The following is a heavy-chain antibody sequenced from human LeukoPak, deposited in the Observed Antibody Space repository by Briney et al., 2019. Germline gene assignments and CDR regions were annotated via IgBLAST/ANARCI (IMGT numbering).Heavy chain of an antibody. CDR1: GFTFISYG. J-gene: IGHJ4*02. D-gene: IGHD3-10*01. CDR2: IWYDGSNK. Sequence: GGSLRLSCAASGFTFISYGMHWVRQAPGKGLEWVAVIWYDGSNKYYADSVKGRFTISRDNSKNTLYLQMNSMRAEDTAVYYCAVPYGSGSYYPLDYWGQGTLVTVSS. CDR3: AVPYGSGSYYPLDY. V-gene: IGHV3-33*01.